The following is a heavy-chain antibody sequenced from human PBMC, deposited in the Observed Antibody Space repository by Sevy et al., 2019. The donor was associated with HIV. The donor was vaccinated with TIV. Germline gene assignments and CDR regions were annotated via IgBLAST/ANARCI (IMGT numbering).Heavy chain of an antibody. CDR2: IWYDGKNK. V-gene: IGHV3-33*01. CDR1: RFTFSSYG. D-gene: IGHD6-13*01. CDR3: ARDVAAAGTTAFDV. Sequence: GGSLRLSCAASRFTFSSYGMHWVRQAPGNGLEWVAVIWYDGKNKYYEDSVKGRFTISRDNSKNTLYLEMNSLRAEDTAVYYCARDVAAAGTTAFDVWGQGTMVTVSS. J-gene: IGHJ3*01.